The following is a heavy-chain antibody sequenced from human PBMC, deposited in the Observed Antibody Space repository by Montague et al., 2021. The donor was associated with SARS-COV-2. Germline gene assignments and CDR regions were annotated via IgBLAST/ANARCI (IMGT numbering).Heavy chain of an antibody. CDR1: GGSISSYY. CDR2: IYYSGST. Sequence: SETLSLTCTVSGGSISSYYWSWIRQPPGKGLEWIGYIYYSGSTNYKPSLKSRVTISVDMSKNQFSLKLSSVTAADTAVYYCARSYCSSTSCYGYYYMDVWGKGTTVSVSS. D-gene: IGHD2-2*01. J-gene: IGHJ6*03. V-gene: IGHV4-59*01. CDR3: ARSYCSSTSCYGYYYMDV.